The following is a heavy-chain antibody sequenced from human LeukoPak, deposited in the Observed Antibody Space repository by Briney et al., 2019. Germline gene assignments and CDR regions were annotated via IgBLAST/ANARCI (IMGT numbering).Heavy chain of an antibody. CDR1: GYTFTSYG. J-gene: IGHJ6*04. Sequence: ASVKVSCKASGYTFTSYGISWVRQAPGQGLEWMGWISAYNGNTNYAQKLQGRVTMTTDTSTSTAYMELRSLRSDDTAVYYCARVKRITMVRGVISGMDAWGKGTTVTVSS. CDR2: ISAYNGNT. D-gene: IGHD3-10*01. V-gene: IGHV1-18*04. CDR3: ARVKRITMVRGVISGMDA.